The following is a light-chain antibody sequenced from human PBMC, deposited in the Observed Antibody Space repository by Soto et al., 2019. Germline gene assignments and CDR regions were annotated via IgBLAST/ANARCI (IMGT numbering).Light chain of an antibody. V-gene: IGKV1-5*03. J-gene: IGKJ1*01. Sequence: DIPMSQSPSTLSASLADRVTITCRASQSISSWLAWYQQKPGKAPKLLIYKASSLESGVPSRFSGSGSGTEFTLTISSLQPDDFATYYCQQYNSYWTFGQGTKVDIK. CDR1: QSISSW. CDR3: QQYNSYWT. CDR2: KAS.